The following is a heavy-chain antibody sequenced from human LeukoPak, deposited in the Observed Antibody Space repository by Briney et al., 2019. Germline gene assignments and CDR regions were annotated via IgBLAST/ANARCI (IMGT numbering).Heavy chain of an antibody. V-gene: IGHV1-18*01. J-gene: IGHJ5*02. CDR1: GYTFTSYG. CDR2: ISAYSGNT. D-gene: IGHD2-15*01. CDR3: ARVESRYCSGGSCYEQFNWFDP. Sequence: ASVKVSCKASGYTFTSYGISWVRQAPGQGLEWMGWISAYSGNTNYAQKLQGGVTMTTDTSTSTAYMELRSLRSDDTAVYYCARVESRYCSGGSCYEQFNWFDPWGQGTLVTVSS.